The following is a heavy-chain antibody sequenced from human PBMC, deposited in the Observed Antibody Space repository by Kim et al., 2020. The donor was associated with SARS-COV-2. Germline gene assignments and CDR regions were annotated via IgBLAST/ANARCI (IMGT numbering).Heavy chain of an antibody. J-gene: IGHJ4*02. Sequence: SVKVSCKASGGTFSSYAISWVRQAPGQGLEWMGGIIPIFGTANYAQKFQGRVTITADESTSTAYMELSSLRSEDTAVYYCARGGPGGNPTLYWGQGTLVTVSS. V-gene: IGHV1-69*13. CDR3: ARGGPGGNPTLY. CDR2: IIPIFGTA. D-gene: IGHD2-15*01. CDR1: GGTFSSYA.